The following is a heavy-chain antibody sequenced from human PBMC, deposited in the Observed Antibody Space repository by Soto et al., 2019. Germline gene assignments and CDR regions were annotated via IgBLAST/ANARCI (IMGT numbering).Heavy chain of an antibody. V-gene: IGHV1-18*04. CDR2: ISAYNGNT. CDR3: ARDTVYYGSGSVNWFDP. J-gene: IGHJ5*02. CDR1: GYTFTSYG. Sequence: QVQLVQSGAEVKKPGASVKVSCKASGYTFTSYGISWVRQAPGQGLEWMGWISAYNGNTNYAQKLQGRVTMTTDTSTSTAYMELRSPRSDDTAVYYCARDTVYYGSGSVNWFDPWGQGTLVTVSS. D-gene: IGHD3-10*01.